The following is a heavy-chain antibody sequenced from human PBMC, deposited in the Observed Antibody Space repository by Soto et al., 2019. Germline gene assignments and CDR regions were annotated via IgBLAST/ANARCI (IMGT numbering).Heavy chain of an antibody. CDR1: GYTFTSYG. D-gene: IGHD6-13*01. V-gene: IGHV1-3*01. CDR3: VRRHVSATGIDWFDP. Sequence: ASVKVSCKASGYTFTSYGIHWVRQAPGQRLEWMGWINAANGDTKYSPKFQGRVTVTRDTSASTAYMERSSLRSEDTAVYYCVRRHVSATGIDWFDPWGQETLVTVSS. CDR2: INAANGDT. J-gene: IGHJ5*02.